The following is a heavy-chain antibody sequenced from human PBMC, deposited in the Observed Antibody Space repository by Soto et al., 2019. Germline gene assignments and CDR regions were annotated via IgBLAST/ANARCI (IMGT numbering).Heavy chain of an antibody. CDR3: ARDPGTQFYSGYDYLGPDE. CDR2: ISSSSSTI. J-gene: IGHJ4*02. CDR1: GFTFSSHG. Sequence: GGSLRLSCAASGFTFSSHGMNWVRQAPGKGLEWVSYISSSSSTIYSADSVKGRFTISRDNAKNSLYLQMNSLRAEDTAVYYCARDPGTQFYSGYDYLGPDEWGQGTLVTVSS. D-gene: IGHD5-12*01. V-gene: IGHV3-48*01.